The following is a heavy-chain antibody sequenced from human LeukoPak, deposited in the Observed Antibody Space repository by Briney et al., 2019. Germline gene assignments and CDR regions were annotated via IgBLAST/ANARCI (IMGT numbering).Heavy chain of an antibody. CDR1: GGSISSSNW. V-gene: IGHV4-4*02. CDR2: IYHSGKT. Sequence: SETLSLTCAVSGGSISSSNWWTWVRQPPGKGLEWIGKIYHSGKTSYNPSLTSRVTMSVDTSKNQFSLKLSSVTAADTAVYYCARDLGFWFDPWGQGTLVTVSS. J-gene: IGHJ5*02. CDR3: ARDLGFWFDP.